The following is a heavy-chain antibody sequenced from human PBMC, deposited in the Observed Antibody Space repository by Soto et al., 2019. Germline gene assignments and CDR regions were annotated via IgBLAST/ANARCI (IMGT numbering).Heavy chain of an antibody. CDR2: IIPIFGTA. CDR3: ARDHPNTAMDIYYFDY. J-gene: IGHJ4*02. Sequence: GASVKVSCKASGGTFSSYAISWVRQAPGQGLEWMGGIIPIFGTANYAQKFQGRVTITADESTSTAYMELSSLRSEDTAVYYCARDHPNTAMDIYYFDYWGQGTLVTVSS. CDR1: GGTFSSYA. D-gene: IGHD5-18*01. V-gene: IGHV1-69*13.